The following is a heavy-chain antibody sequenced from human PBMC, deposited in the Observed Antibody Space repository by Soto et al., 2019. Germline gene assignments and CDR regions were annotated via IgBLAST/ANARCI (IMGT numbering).Heavy chain of an antibody. J-gene: IGHJ4*02. D-gene: IGHD2-21*01. CDR2: IYHSGST. CDR1: GGSISSGGYS. CDR3: ARTIQGSYYDY. V-gene: IGHV4-30-2*01. Sequence: PSETLSLTCAVSGGSISSGGYSWSWIRQPPGKGLEWIGYIYHSGSTYYNPSLKSRVTISVDTSKNQVSLKLTPVTAADTAVYYCARTIQGSYYDYWGQGTLVTVS.